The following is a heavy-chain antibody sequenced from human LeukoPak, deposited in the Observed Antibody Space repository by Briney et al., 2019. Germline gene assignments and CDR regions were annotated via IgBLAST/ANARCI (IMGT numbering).Heavy chain of an antibody. CDR3: ARDVADYYDSSGFFFDAFDI. CDR1: GFTFGRHS. J-gene: IGHJ3*02. CDR2: ISGAGRYI. D-gene: IGHD3-22*01. Sequence: PGGSLRLSCAASGFTFGRHSLNWVRQAPGKGLEWVSSISGAGRYIFYADSVKGRFTISRDNAKNSVYLQMNSLRAEDTAVYYCARDVADYYDSSGFFFDAFDIWGQGTGVTVSS. V-gene: IGHV3-21*01.